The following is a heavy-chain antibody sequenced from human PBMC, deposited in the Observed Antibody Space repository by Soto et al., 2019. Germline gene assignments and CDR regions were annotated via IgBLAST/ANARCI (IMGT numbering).Heavy chain of an antibody. D-gene: IGHD3-22*01. V-gene: IGHV3-23*01. CDR2: LSGSGVST. Sequence: EVQLLESGGGLVQPGGSLRLSCAASGFTFSSYAMTWVRQAPGKGLEWVSALSGSGVSTYYADSVKGRFTISRDNSKNTLYLEMNGLGAEAPAVYYCAKGGGSKDYYDTSGYYLYYYYAMDVWGQGTTVTVSS. J-gene: IGHJ6*02. CDR1: GFTFSSYA. CDR3: AKGGGSKDYYDTSGYYLYYYYAMDV.